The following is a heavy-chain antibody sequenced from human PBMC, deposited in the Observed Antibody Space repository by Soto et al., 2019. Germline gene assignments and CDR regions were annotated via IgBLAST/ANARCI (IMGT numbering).Heavy chain of an antibody. CDR1: GYSFTNYY. CDR3: AVGRLLWFGEFLDY. CDR2: IIPILGIA. J-gene: IGHJ4*02. D-gene: IGHD3-10*01. Sequence: SVKVSCKASGYSFTNYYMHWVRQAPGQGLEWMGRIIPILGIANYAQKFQGRVTLTADKSTSTAYMELSSLRSEDTAVYYCAVGRLLWFGEFLDYWGQGTLVTFSS. V-gene: IGHV1-69*02.